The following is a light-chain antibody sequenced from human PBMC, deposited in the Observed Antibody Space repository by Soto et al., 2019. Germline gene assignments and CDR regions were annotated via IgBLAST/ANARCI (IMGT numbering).Light chain of an antibody. Sequence: ELVLTQSPGTLSVSAGDSATLSCRDSQSVSSSYLAWYQQKTGQAPRLLIYGASSRAIGIPDRFSGSGSGTDFTLTISRLEPEDFAVYYCQKYGSSPATFGQGTKVDIK. J-gene: IGKJ1*01. V-gene: IGKV3-20*01. CDR3: QKYGSSPAT. CDR1: QSVSSSY. CDR2: GAS.